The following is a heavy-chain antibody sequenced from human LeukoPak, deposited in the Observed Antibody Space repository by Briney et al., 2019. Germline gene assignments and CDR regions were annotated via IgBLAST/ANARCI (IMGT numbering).Heavy chain of an antibody. J-gene: IGHJ4*02. D-gene: IGHD6-6*01. CDR3: ARDAGYSSSFDY. CDR1: GFTFSSYS. CDR2: ISSSGSTI. V-gene: IGHV3-48*01. Sequence: GGSLRLSCVVSGFTFSSYSMTWVRQAPGKGLEWVSYISSSGSTIYYADSVKGRFTISRDNAKNSLYLQMNSLRADDTAVYYCARDAGYSSSFDYWGQGTLVTVSS.